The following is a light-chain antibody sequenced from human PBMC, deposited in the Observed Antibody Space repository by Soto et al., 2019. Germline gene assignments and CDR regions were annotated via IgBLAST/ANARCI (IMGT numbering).Light chain of an antibody. Sequence: DIQMTQSPSTLSGSVGDRVTITCRASQTISSWLAWYQQKPGKAPKLLIYKASTLKSGVSSRFSGSGSGTEFTLTISSLQPDEFATYYCQHYNSYSEAVGQGTKVDIK. CDR2: KAS. J-gene: IGKJ1*01. CDR1: QTISSW. CDR3: QHYNSYSEA. V-gene: IGKV1-5*03.